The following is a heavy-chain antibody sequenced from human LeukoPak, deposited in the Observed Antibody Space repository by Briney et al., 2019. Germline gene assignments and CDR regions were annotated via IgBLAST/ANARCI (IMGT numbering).Heavy chain of an antibody. CDR1: GFTFGKYW. CDR3: ARDYVPTTYYYDSSGSPAFDP. V-gene: IGHV3-7*03. D-gene: IGHD3-22*01. CDR2: IKLDGSEK. Sequence: GGSLRLSCVASGFTFGKYWMSWVRQAPGKGLEWVANIKLDGSEKNYVDSVKGRFTISRDNTKNSLYLQMNSLRAEDTAVFYCARDYVPTTYYYDSSGSPAFDPWGQGTLVTVSS. J-gene: IGHJ5*02.